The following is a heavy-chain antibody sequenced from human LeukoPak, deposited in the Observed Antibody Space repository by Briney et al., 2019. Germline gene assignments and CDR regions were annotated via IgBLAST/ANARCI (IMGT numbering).Heavy chain of an antibody. D-gene: IGHD3-10*01. CDR2: IIPILGIA. Sequence: SVKVSCKSSGGTFSSYAISWVRQAPGQGLEWMGRIIPILGIANYAQKFQGRVTITADKSTSTAYMELSSLRSEDTAVYYCARDTPFFYGSGLFDPWGQGTLVTVSS. J-gene: IGHJ5*02. CDR1: GGTFSSYA. V-gene: IGHV1-69*04. CDR3: ARDTPFFYGSGLFDP.